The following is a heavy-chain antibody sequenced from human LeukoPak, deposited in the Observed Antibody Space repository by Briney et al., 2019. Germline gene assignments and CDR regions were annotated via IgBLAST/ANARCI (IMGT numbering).Heavy chain of an antibody. V-gene: IGHV4-39*07. Sequence: SETLSLTCSVSSDAISSRSVYWGWIRQAPGKGLEWIGTVHFTGSNYYNPSLKSRVTMSVDTSKNQFSLKLSSVTAADTAVYYCARDRGTWNDDGFDYWGQGTLVTVSS. D-gene: IGHD1-1*01. J-gene: IGHJ4*02. CDR2: VHFTGSN. CDR1: SDAISSRSVY. CDR3: ARDRGTWNDDGFDY.